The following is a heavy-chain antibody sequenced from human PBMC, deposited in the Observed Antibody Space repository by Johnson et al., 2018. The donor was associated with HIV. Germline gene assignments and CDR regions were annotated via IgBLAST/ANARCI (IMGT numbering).Heavy chain of an antibody. D-gene: IGHD3-16*01. J-gene: IGHJ3*02. Sequence: QVQLVESGGGLVQPGGSLRLSCVASGFTFSDYYMTWIRQAPGKGLEWVAILWYDGTTAFYADSVKCRFTISRDTSKKMLYLQMNSLSVDDTAVYYCAKTGGGAALDSWGQGTMVTVSS. CDR2: LWYDGTTA. CDR1: GFTFSDYY. V-gene: IGHV3-33*03. CDR3: AKTGGGAALDS.